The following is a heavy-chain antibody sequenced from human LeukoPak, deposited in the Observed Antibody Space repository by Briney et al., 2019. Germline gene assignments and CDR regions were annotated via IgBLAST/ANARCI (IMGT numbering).Heavy chain of an antibody. V-gene: IGHV3-33*01. J-gene: IGHJ4*02. Sequence: GGSLRLSCAASGFTFSNYGMHWVRQAPGKGLEWVAVIWLDGSNEYCADSVQGRFSISRDTSRNTLYLQMNSLRAEDTAVYYCARLGPYYFDSWGQGTLVIVSS. CDR2: IWLDGSNE. CDR1: GFTFSNYG. D-gene: IGHD3-16*01. CDR3: ARLGPYYFDS.